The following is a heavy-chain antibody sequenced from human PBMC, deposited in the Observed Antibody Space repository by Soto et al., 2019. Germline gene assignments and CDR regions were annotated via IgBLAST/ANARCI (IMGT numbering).Heavy chain of an antibody. Sequence: VKVSCTAAGGPFSSYAIRWVRQAPGQGLDWIGGIIPIFGTANYAQKFQGRVTITADESTSTAYMELSSLRSEDTAVYYCARDRIAAAGNSYYYYYGMDVWGQGTTVTVSS. CDR1: GGPFSSYA. CDR3: ARDRIAAAGNSYYYYYGMDV. CDR2: IIPIFGTA. J-gene: IGHJ6*02. D-gene: IGHD6-13*01. V-gene: IGHV1-69*13.